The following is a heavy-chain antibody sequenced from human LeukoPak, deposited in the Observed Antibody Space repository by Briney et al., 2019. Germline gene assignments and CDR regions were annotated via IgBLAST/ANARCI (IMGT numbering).Heavy chain of an antibody. CDR3: ASLAVAGLSEGY. D-gene: IGHD6-19*01. CDR1: GGSISSDSYY. J-gene: IGHJ4*02. V-gene: IGHV4-39*01. CDR2: IYYSGST. Sequence: SETLSLTCTVSGGSISSDSYYWGWLRQPPGKGLEWIASIYYSGSTYYNPSLKSRVTISVDTSRNQFSLKLSSVTAADTAVYYCASLAVAGLSEGYWGQGTLVIVSP.